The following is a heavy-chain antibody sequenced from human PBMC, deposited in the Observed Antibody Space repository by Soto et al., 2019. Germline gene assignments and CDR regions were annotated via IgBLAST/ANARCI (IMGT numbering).Heavy chain of an antibody. D-gene: IGHD6-19*01. J-gene: IGHJ4*02. CDR3: ARGHYSSGWPIDH. V-gene: IGHV4-59*01. Sequence: SETLSLTCTVSGDSFSDYYWNWIRQVPGKGLEWIGFVFHSATTSYNPSLKTRVAISDDTSKKQFSLRLTSVTAAYTAIYYCARGHYSSGWPIDHWGQGILVTVS. CDR1: GDSFSDYY. CDR2: VFHSATT.